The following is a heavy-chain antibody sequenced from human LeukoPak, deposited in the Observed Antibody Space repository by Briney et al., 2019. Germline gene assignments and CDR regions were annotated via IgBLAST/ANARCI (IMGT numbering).Heavy chain of an antibody. J-gene: IGHJ5*02. CDR2: IYHNGST. D-gene: IGHD3-3*01. CDR3: ARHVGHDFWSGYRSVDP. V-gene: IGHV4-39*01. Sequence: SQTLSLTCTVSGGSLRRTGYCWGWIRQPPGKGLEWIGSIYHNGSTCNNPSLKSRVILSVDTSKNQFSLKLSSVTAADTAVYYCARHVGHDFWSGYRSVDPWGQGTLVTVSS. CDR1: GGSLRRTGYC.